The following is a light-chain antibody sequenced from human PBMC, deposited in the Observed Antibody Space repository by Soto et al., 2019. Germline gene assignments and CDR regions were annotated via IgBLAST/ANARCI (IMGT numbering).Light chain of an antibody. CDR3: QHYANWPLA. CDR1: QGTGST. V-gene: IGKV3-15*01. J-gene: IGKJ4*01. Sequence: EIMLTQSPATLSASPGAGATPSCRASQGTGSTLSWYQQKPGQTPRLLIYDTSIRATGGPARFRGSASGTEFTLTITSLQSEDFAIYYRQHYANWPLAFGGGTKV. CDR2: DTS.